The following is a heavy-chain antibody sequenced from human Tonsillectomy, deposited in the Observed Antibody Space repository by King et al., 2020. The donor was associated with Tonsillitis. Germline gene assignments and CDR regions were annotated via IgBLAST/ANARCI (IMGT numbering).Heavy chain of an antibody. CDR1: GGTFSSYA. V-gene: IGHV1-69*01. J-gene: IGHJ2*01. CDR2: IIPIFGTA. Sequence: QVQLVESGAEVKKPGSSVKVSCKASGGTFSSYAISWVRQAPGQGLEWMGGIIPIFGTANYAQKFQGRVTITADESTSTAYMELSSLRAEDTAVYYCARDPPVGAKTPYWYFDLWGRGTRVTVSS. D-gene: IGHD3-16*01. CDR3: ARDPPVGAKTPYWYFDL.